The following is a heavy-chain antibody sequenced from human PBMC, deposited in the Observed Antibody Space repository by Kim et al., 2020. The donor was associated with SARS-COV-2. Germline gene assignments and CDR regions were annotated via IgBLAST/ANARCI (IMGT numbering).Heavy chain of an antibody. J-gene: IGHJ6*02. CDR1: GFTFSSYG. D-gene: IGHD6-6*01. Sequence: GGSLRLSCAASGFTFSSYGMHWVRQAPGKGLEWVAVIWYDGSNKYYADSVKGRFTISRDNSKNTLYLQMNSLRAEDTAVYYCARDRIAARPVTGYYGMDVWGQGTTVTVSS. CDR3: ARDRIAARPVTGYYGMDV. V-gene: IGHV3-33*01. CDR2: IWYDGSNK.